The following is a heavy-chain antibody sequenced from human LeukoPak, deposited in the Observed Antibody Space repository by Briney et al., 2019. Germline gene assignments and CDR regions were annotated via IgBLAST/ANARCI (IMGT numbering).Heavy chain of an antibody. Sequence: GGSLRLSCAASGFNVRSNYMTWVRQAPGKGLEWVSVFYSGGTTSYADSVKGRFTISRDNAKNTLYLQMNSLRVEDTAVYYCARGSYELWDWGQGTLVTVSS. J-gene: IGHJ4*02. D-gene: IGHD3-16*01. V-gene: IGHV3-53*01. CDR3: ARGSYELWD. CDR1: GFNVRSNY. CDR2: FYSGGTT.